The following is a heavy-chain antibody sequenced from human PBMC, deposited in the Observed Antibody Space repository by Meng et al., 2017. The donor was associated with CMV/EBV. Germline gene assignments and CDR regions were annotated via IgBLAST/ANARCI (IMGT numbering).Heavy chain of an antibody. D-gene: IGHD4-11*01. CDR2: IIPICGTA. CDR3: ARSGPQYSYSNRPGYYYYYGMDV. Sequence: SVKVSCKASGGTFSSYAISWVRQAPGQGLEWMGGIIPICGTANYAQKFQGRVTITTDESTSTAYMELSSLRSEDTAVYYCARSGPQYSYSNRPGYYYYYGMDVWGQGTTVTVSS. V-gene: IGHV1-69*05. J-gene: IGHJ6*02. CDR1: GGTFSSYA.